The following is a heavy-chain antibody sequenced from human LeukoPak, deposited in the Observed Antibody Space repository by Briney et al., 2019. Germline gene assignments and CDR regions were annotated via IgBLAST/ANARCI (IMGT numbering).Heavy chain of an antibody. D-gene: IGHD3-22*01. CDR1: GYTFTGYY. CDR2: INPNSGGT. Sequence: ASVKVSCKASGYTFTGYYMHWVRQAPGQGLEWMGWINPNSGGTNYAQKFQGRVTMTRDTSISTAYMELSRLRSDDTAVYYCARALFHGSGYYTGGYWGQGTLVTVSS. J-gene: IGHJ4*02. V-gene: IGHV1-2*02. CDR3: ARALFHGSGYYTGGY.